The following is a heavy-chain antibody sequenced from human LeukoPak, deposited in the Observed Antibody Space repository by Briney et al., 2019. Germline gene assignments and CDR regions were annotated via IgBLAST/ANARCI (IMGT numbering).Heavy chain of an antibody. V-gene: IGHV3-21*01. CDR1: GFTFSSYS. CDR3: ARDRGSSWYVDY. J-gene: IGHJ4*02. Sequence: GGSLRLSCAASGFTFSSYSMNWVRQAPGKGLEWVSSISSSSSYIYYADSVKGRFTISRDNAKNSLYLQMNSLRAEDTAVYCCARDRGSSWYVDYWGQGTLVTVSS. CDR2: ISSSSSYI. D-gene: IGHD6-13*01.